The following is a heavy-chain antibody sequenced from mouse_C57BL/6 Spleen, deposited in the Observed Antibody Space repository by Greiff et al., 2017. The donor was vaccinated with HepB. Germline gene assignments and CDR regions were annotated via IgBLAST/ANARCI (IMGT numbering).Heavy chain of an antibody. V-gene: IGHV5-9-1*02. Sequence: EVKLVESGAGLVKPGGSLKLSCAASGFTFSSYAMSWVRQTPEKRLEWVAYISSGGDYIYYADTVKGRFTISRDNARNTLYLQMSSLKSEDTAMYYCTRLRDGFAYWGQGTLVTVSA. CDR2: ISSGGDYI. D-gene: IGHD2-12*01. CDR1: GFTFSSYA. CDR3: TRLRDGFAY. J-gene: IGHJ3*01.